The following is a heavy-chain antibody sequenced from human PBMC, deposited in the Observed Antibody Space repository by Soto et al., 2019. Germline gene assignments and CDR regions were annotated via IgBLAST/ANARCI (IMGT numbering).Heavy chain of an antibody. D-gene: IGHD2-2*02. J-gene: IGHJ4*02. CDR3: ARDHCSSTSCYTAVDY. CDR2: INPSGGST. V-gene: IGHV1-46*01. CDR1: GYTFTSYY. Sequence: GASVKVSCKASGYTFTSYYMHWVRQAPGQGLEWMGIINPSGGSTNYAQKPQGRVTMTTDTSTSTAYMELRSLRSDDTAVYYCARDHCSSTSCYTAVDYWGQGTLVTVSS.